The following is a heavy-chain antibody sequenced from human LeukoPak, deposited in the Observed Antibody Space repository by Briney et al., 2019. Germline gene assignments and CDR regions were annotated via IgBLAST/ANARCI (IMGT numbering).Heavy chain of an antibody. D-gene: IGHD2-2*01. CDR1: GFTVSSKY. J-gene: IGHJ4*02. Sequence: GGSLRLSCAASGFTVSSKYMSWVRQAPGKGLEWVSVIYSGGSTYYADSVKGRFTISRDKSKNTLYLQMNSLRAEDTAVYYCARVKGSSTFDYWGQGTLVTVSS. V-gene: IGHV3-66*01. CDR3: ARVKGSSTFDY. CDR2: IYSGGST.